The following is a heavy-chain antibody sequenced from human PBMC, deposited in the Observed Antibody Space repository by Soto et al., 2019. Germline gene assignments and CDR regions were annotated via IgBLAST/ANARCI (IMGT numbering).Heavy chain of an antibody. CDR2: IYTSGST. Sequence: PSETLSLTCTVSGGSISSYYWSWIRQPAGKGLEWIGRIYTSGSTNYNPSLKSRVTMSVDTSKNQFSLKLSSVTAADKAVYYCARWGLDVDTAMVGAFDIWGQGTMVTVSS. CDR3: ARWGLDVDTAMVGAFDI. V-gene: IGHV4-4*07. CDR1: GGSISSYY. D-gene: IGHD5-18*01. J-gene: IGHJ3*02.